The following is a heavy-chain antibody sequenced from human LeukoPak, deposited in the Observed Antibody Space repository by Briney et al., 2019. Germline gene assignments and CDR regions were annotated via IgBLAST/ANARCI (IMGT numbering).Heavy chain of an antibody. CDR1: GFTFSSYS. V-gene: IGHV3-21*01. CDR2: ISSSSSYI. D-gene: IGHD3-10*01. CDR3: ATEYYGSVSYYDY. Sequence: GSLRLSCAASGFTFSSYSMNWVRQAPGKGLEWVSSISSSSSYIYYADSVKGRFTISRDNAKNSLYLQMNSLRAEDTAVYYCATEYYGSVSYYDYWGQGTLVTVSS. J-gene: IGHJ4*02.